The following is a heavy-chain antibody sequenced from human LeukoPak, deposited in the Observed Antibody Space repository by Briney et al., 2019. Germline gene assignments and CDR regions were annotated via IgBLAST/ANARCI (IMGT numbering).Heavy chain of an antibody. CDR3: ARDRDSSGWYFGLDY. J-gene: IGHJ4*02. D-gene: IGHD6-19*01. CDR2: IIPILGIA. V-gene: IGHV1-69*04. Sequence: ASVKVSCKASGGTFSSYAISWVRQAPGQGLEWMGRIIPILGIANYAQKFQGRVTITAEKSTSTAYMELSSLRSEDTAVYYCARDRDSSGWYFGLDYWGQGTLVTVSS. CDR1: GGTFSSYA.